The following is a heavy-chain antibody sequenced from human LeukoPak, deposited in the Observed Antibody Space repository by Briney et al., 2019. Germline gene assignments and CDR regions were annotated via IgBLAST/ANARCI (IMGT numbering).Heavy chain of an antibody. CDR2: ISGSGGST. D-gene: IGHD3-22*01. V-gene: IGHV3-23*01. CDR1: GFTFSSYG. CDR3: ARLNYYFDY. Sequence: GGTLRLSCAASGFTFSSYGMSWVRQAPGKGLEWVSAISGSGGSTYYADSVKGRFTISRDNSKNTLYLQMNSLRAEDTAVYYCARLNYYFDYWGQGTLVTVSS. J-gene: IGHJ4*02.